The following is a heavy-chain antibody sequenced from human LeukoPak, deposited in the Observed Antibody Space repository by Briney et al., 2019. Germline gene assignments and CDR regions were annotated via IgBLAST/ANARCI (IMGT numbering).Heavy chain of an antibody. Sequence: SETLSLTCTVSGGSISSYYWSWIRQPPGKGLEWIGYIYYSGSTNYNPSLKSRVTISVDTSKNQFSLKLSSVTAADTAVYYCARQGYSGYDSYYFDYWGQGTLVTVSS. CDR1: GGSISSYY. CDR3: ARQGYSGYDSYYFDY. V-gene: IGHV4-59*08. D-gene: IGHD5-12*01. J-gene: IGHJ4*02. CDR2: IYYSGST.